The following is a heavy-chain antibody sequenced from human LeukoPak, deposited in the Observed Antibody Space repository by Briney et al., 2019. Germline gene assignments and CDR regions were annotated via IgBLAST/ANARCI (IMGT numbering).Heavy chain of an antibody. CDR3: ARGGSYSGYDLRFDY. Sequence: GRSLRLSCAASGFTFSSYGMHWVRQAPGKGLEWVAVISYDGSNKYYADSVKGRFTISRDNSKNTLYLQMNSLRAEDTAVYYCARGGSYSGYDLRFDYWGQGTLVTVSS. CDR2: ISYDGSNK. D-gene: IGHD5-12*01. J-gene: IGHJ4*02. V-gene: IGHV3-30*03. CDR1: GFTFSSYG.